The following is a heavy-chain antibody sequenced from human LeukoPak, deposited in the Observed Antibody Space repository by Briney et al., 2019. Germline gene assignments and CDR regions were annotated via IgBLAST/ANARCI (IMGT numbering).Heavy chain of an antibody. CDR2: IYSGGST. D-gene: IGHD4-23*01. J-gene: IGHJ4*02. CDR1: GFTFSSNY. V-gene: IGHV3-53*01. Sequence: GGSLRLSCAASGFTFSSNYMSWVRQAPGKGLEWVSVIYSGGSTYYADSVKGRFTISRDNSKNTLYLQMNSLRAEDTAVYYCARDYGGHGYFDYWGQGTLVTVSS. CDR3: ARDYGGHGYFDY.